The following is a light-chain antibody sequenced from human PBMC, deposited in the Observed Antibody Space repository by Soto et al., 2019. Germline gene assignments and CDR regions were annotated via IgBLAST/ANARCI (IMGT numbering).Light chain of an antibody. CDR3: QQSYSTPQT. J-gene: IGKJ1*01. CDR1: QSLTNY. V-gene: IGKV1-39*01. Sequence: DIQMTQSPSSLSASVGDRVTITCRASQSLTNYLNWYQQKAGEAPKLLIFAASSLPSGVPSRFSGSGSGTDFTLAITSLQPEDFATYFCQQSYSTPQTFGQGTKVDIK. CDR2: AAS.